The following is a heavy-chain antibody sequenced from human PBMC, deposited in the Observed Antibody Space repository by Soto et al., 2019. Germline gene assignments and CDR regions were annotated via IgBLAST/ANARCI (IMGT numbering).Heavy chain of an antibody. CDR1: GFTFGDYA. CDR3: TREHIPSWHSSGWTGL. D-gene: IGHD6-19*01. Sequence: GGSLRLSCTASGFTFGDYAMSWFRQAPGKGLEWVGFIRSKAYGGTTEYAASVKGRFAISRDDSKSIAYLQMNSLKTEDTAVYYCTREHIPSWHSSGWTGLWGQGTLVTVSS. J-gene: IGHJ4*02. CDR2: IRSKAYGGTT. V-gene: IGHV3-49*03.